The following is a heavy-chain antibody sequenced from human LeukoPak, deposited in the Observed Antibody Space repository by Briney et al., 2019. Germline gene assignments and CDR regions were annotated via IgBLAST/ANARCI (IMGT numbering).Heavy chain of an antibody. J-gene: IGHJ5*02. V-gene: IGHV4-30-4*01. CDR1: GGSISSGDYY. D-gene: IGHD6-13*01. CDR3: ARVDLYSSSWRASNWFDP. CDR2: IYYSGST. Sequence: SQTLSLTCTVSGGSISSGDYYWSWIRQPPGKGLEWIGYIYYSGSTYYNPSLKSRVTISVDTSKNQFSLKLSSVAAADTAVYYCARVDLYSSSWRASNWFDPWGQEPWSPSPQ.